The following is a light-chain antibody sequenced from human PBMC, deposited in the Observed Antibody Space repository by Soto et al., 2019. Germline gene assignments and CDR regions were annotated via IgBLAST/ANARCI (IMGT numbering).Light chain of an antibody. CDR3: QTWDTGARVV. CDR1: RGHSSYA. V-gene: IGLV4-69*01. Sequence: QSVLTQSPSASASLGASVKLTCTLSRGHSSYAIAWHQQQPEKGPRYLMKLNSDGSHSKGDGIPDRFSGSSSGAERYLTISSLQSEDEADYYCQTWDTGARVVFGGGTKLTVL. J-gene: IGLJ2*01. CDR2: LNSDGSH.